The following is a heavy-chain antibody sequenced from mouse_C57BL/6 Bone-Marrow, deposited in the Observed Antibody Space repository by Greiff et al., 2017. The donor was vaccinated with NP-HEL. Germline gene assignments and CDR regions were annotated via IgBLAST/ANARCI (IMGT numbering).Heavy chain of an antibody. CDR3: ARIDREGLYDYDS. D-gene: IGHD2-4*01. CDR1: GFSLSTSGMG. CDR2: IWWDDDK. V-gene: IGHV8-8*01. Sequence: QVTLKESGPGILQPSQTLSLTCSFSGFSLSTSGMGVGWIRQPSGKGLEWLAHIWWDDDKYYNPALKSRPTISKDTSKNQLFLKIANVDTADTATYYCARIDREGLYDYDSWGQGTTLTVSS. J-gene: IGHJ2*01.